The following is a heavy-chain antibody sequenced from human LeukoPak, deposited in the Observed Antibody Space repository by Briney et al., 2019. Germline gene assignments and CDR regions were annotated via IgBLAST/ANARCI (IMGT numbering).Heavy chain of an antibody. Sequence: GGSLRLSCAASGFTVSSNYMSWVRQAPGKRLEWVSVIYSGGSTYYADSVKGRFTISRDNAKNSLYLQMNSLRAEDTAVFYCARASATIFGVAPDAFDIWGQGTMVTVSS. V-gene: IGHV3-53*01. CDR3: ARASATIFGVAPDAFDI. J-gene: IGHJ3*02. CDR1: GFTVSSNY. CDR2: IYSGGST. D-gene: IGHD3-3*01.